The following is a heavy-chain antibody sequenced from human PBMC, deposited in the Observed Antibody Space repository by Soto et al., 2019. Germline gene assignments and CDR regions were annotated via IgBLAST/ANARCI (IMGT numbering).Heavy chain of an antibody. D-gene: IGHD2-15*01. CDR1: GGSFSGYY. J-gene: IGHJ4*02. CDR2: INHSGST. Sequence: QVQLQQWGAGLLKPSEILSLTCAVYGGSFSGYYWSWIRQPPGKGLEWIGEINHSGSTNYNPSLKSRVTISVDTSKNQFSLKLSSVTAADTAVYYCARGSKGGLGRPLDYWGQGTLVTVSS. CDR3: ARGSKGGLGRPLDY. V-gene: IGHV4-34*01.